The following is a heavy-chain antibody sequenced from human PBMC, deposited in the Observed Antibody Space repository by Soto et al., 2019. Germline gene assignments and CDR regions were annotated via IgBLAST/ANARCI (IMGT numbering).Heavy chain of an antibody. Sequence: GALRLSCAASGFTFSSYAMSWVRPAPGKGLEWVSAISGSGGSTYYADSVKGRFTISRDNSKNTLYLQMNSLRAEDTAVYYCAKALSPVLLTRIAVAGHDYWCQGTLLTVSS. J-gene: IGHJ4*02. D-gene: IGHD6-19*01. CDR3: AKALSPVLLTRIAVAGHDY. CDR2: ISGSGGST. CDR1: GFTFSSYA. V-gene: IGHV3-23*01.